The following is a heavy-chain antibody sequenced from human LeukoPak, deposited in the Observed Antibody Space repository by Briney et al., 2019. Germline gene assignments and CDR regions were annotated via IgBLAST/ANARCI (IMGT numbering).Heavy chain of an antibody. CDR3: TRDTLYCSGGYCYHDI. J-gene: IGHJ3*02. V-gene: IGHV3-74*01. Sequence: GGSLRLSCAASGFTFSSYWMHWIRQAPGKGLVWVSRINSDGSSTSYAGSVKGRFTISRDNAKNTLYLQMNSLRAEDTAVYCCTRDTLYCSGGYCYHDIWGQGTMVTVSS. CDR1: GFTFSSYW. D-gene: IGHD2-15*01. CDR2: INSDGSST.